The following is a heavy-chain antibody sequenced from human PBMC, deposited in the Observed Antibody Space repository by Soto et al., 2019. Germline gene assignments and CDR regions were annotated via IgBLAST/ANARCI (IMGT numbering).Heavy chain of an antibody. CDR2: ISAHNGNT. V-gene: IGHV1-18*01. J-gene: IGHJ1*01. CDR1: GYAFTTYG. Sequence: QVHLVQSGAEVKKPGASVKVSCKGSGYAFTTYGITWVRQAPGQGLEWMGWISAHNGNTNYAQKLQGRVTVTRDTSTSTAHMELRSLRSDDTAVYYCARGRYGDSWGQGALVTVSS. D-gene: IGHD3-10*01. CDR3: ARGRYGDS.